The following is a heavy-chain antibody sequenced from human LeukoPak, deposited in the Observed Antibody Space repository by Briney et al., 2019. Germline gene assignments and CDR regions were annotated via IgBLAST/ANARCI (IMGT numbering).Heavy chain of an antibody. CDR3: ARGDFYSYEH. D-gene: IGHD5-18*01. V-gene: IGHV4-39*07. CDR2: IYYSGST. Sequence: SETLSLTCTVSGGSISSSSYYWGWIRQPPGKGLEWIGSIYYSGSTXYNPSLKSRVTISVDTFKNQFSLELSSVTAADTAVYYCARGDFYSYEHWGQGTLVTVSS. CDR1: GGSISSSSYY. J-gene: IGHJ1*01.